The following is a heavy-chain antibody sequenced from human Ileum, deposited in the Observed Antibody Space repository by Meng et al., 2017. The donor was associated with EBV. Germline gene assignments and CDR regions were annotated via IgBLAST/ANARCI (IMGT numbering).Heavy chain of an antibody. Sequence: QGHLQGSGPGLVKPSGTLSLTCAVSGDSVSGSDWWSWVRQPPGKGLEWIGEVYHDGATNYHPSLKSRVTISLDKSKNEVNLHLNSLTAADTAVYFCARSSPIVRGLDYWGQGTLVTVSS. V-gene: IGHV4-4*02. D-gene: IGHD3-10*01. CDR1: GDSVSGSDW. CDR2: VYHDGAT. J-gene: IGHJ4*02. CDR3: ARSSPIVRGLDY.